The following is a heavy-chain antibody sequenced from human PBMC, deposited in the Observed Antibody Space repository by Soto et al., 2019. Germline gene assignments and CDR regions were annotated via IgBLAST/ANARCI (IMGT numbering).Heavy chain of an antibody. J-gene: IGHJ6*03. CDR1: GDSVSSNSAA. D-gene: IGHD1-7*01. CDR2: TYYRSRWYN. Sequence: PSQTLSLTCVISGDSVSSNSAAWNWIRQSPSRSLEWLGRTYYRSRWYNDYAVSVRSRITVNADTSKNQFSLHLNSVTPEDTAVYYCAGTISLQSCSIDVWDNATTVTGSS. V-gene: IGHV6-1*01. CDR3: AGTISLQSCSIDV.